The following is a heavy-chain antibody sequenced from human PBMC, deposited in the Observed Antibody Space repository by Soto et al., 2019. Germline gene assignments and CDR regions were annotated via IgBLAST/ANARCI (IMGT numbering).Heavy chain of an antibody. Sequence: VQLVESGGGLVQPGGSLRLSCAASGFTFSSYSMNWVRQAPGKGLEWVSYISSSSSTIYYADSVKGRFTISRDNAKNSLYLQMNSLRDEDTAVYYCARVLGYYDSSGPTGWGQGTLVTVSS. V-gene: IGHV3-48*02. CDR1: GFTFSSYS. CDR3: ARVLGYYDSSGPTG. D-gene: IGHD3-22*01. CDR2: ISSSSSTI. J-gene: IGHJ4*02.